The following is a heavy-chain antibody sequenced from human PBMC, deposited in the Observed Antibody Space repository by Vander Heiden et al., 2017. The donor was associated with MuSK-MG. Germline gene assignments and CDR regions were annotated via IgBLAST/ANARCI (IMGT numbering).Heavy chain of an antibody. CDR2: IWYDGSNK. J-gene: IGHJ4*02. D-gene: IGHD5-12*01. Sequence: QVQLVESGGGVVQPGTSLRLSCAASGFTFSRSGMHWVRKAPGKGLEWVTIIWYDGSNKYYADSVKGRFTISRDNSKNTLYLQMDSLRAEDTAVYYCAKDFHTGFIDYWGQGALVTVSS. CDR1: GFTFSRSG. V-gene: IGHV3-33*06. CDR3: AKDFHTGFIDY.